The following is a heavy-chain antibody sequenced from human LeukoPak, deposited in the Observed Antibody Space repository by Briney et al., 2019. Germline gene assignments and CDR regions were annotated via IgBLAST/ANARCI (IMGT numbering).Heavy chain of an antibody. V-gene: IGHV1-2*04. CDR2: INPNSGGT. J-gene: IGHJ3*02. CDR1: GYTFTGYY. CDR3: ARAASYDPFENDAFDI. Sequence: ASVKVSCKASGYTFTGYYMHWVRQAPGQGLEWMGWINPNSGGTNYAQKFQGWVTMTRDTSISTAYMELSRLRSDDTAVYYCARAASYDPFENDAFDIWGQGTMVTVSS. D-gene: IGHD3-16*01.